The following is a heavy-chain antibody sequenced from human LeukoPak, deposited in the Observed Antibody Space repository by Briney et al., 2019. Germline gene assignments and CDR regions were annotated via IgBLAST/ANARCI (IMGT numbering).Heavy chain of an antibody. V-gene: IGHV4-59*01. Sequence: PSETLSLTCAVYGGSISSYYWSWIRQPPGKGLEWIGNIYHSGSTNYNPSLKSRVTISVDTSKKQFSLKLSSVTAADTAVYYCARGGDGYNVHWGQGTLVTVSS. CDR3: ARGGDGYNVH. CDR1: GGSISSYY. D-gene: IGHD5-24*01. J-gene: IGHJ4*02. CDR2: IYHSGST.